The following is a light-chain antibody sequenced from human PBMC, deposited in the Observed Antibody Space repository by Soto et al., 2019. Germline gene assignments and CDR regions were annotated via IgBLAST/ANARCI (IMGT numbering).Light chain of an antibody. CDR2: DAS. CDR3: QQYNSYSIT. V-gene: IGKV1-5*01. CDR1: QSISSW. Sequence: DIQMTQSPSTLSASVGDRVTITFRASQSISSWLAWYQQKPGKAPKLLIYDASSLESGVPSRFSGSGSGTEFTLTISSLQPDDFATYYCQQYNSYSITFGQGTRL. J-gene: IGKJ5*01.